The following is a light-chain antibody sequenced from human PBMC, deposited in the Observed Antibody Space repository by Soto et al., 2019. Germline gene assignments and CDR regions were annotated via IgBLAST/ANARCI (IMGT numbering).Light chain of an antibody. V-gene: IGKV1-5*01. J-gene: IGKJ1*01. CDR3: HQYNSYAWT. CDR1: QSISSW. Sequence: DIQMTQSPSTLSASVGDRVTITCRDSQSISSWLAWYQQKPGKAPKLLIYDASSLESGVPSRVSGSGSGTEFTLTISSLQPDDFATYYCHQYNSYAWTFGQGTKVEIK. CDR2: DAS.